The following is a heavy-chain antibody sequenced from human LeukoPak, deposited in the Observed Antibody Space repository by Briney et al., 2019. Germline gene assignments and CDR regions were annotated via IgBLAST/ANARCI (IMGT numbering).Heavy chain of an antibody. CDR2: INPNSGGT. D-gene: IGHD5-12*01. Sequence: ASVKVSCKASGYTFTGYYMHWVRQAPGQGLGWMGWINPNSGGTNYAQKFQGRVTMTRDTSISTAYMELSRLRSDDTAVYYCARDRASLVDIVATDAFDIWGQGTMVTVSS. V-gene: IGHV1-2*02. J-gene: IGHJ3*02. CDR1: GYTFTGYY. CDR3: ARDRASLVDIVATDAFDI.